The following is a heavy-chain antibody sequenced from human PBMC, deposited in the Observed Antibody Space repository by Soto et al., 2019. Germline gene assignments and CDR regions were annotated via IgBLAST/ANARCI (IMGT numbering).Heavy chain of an antibody. V-gene: IGHV3-23*01. CDR2: ISGSGGST. CDR3: AKTRFLEWLLYRYFDY. D-gene: IGHD3-3*01. Sequence: EVQLLESGGGLVQPGGSLRLSCAASGFTFSSYAMSWVRQAPGKGLEWVSAISGSGGSTYYADSVKGRVTISRDNSKNTLYLQMNSLRAEDTAVYYCAKTRFLEWLLYRYFDYWGQGTLVTVSS. CDR1: GFTFSSYA. J-gene: IGHJ4*02.